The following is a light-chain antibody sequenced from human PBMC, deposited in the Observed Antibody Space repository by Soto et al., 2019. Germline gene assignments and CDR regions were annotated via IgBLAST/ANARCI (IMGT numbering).Light chain of an antibody. Sequence: DIQMTQSPSTLSASVGDRVTITCRASQSISNCLAWYQQKPGKVPKLLIYKASTLETGVPSRFSGSGSGTEFTLTISSLQPDDFSTYYCQQYNSYSGTFGQGTKVEIK. CDR2: KAS. V-gene: IGKV1-5*03. CDR3: QQYNSYSGT. CDR1: QSISNC. J-gene: IGKJ1*01.